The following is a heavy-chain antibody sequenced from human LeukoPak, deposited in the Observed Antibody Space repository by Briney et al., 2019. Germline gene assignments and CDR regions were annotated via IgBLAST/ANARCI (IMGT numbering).Heavy chain of an antibody. Sequence: PGGSLRLSCAASGFTFDDYAMHWVRQAPGKGLEWVSGISWNSGSIGYADSVKGRFTISRDNAKNSLYLQMNSLRAEDTALYYCAKASGPYYYDSSGYRFDYWGQGTLVTVSS. J-gene: IGHJ4*02. CDR1: GFTFDDYA. V-gene: IGHV3-9*01. D-gene: IGHD3-22*01. CDR2: ISWNSGSI. CDR3: AKASGPYYYDSSGYRFDY.